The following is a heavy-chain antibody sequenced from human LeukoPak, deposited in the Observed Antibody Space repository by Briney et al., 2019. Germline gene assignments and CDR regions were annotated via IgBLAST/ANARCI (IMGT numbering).Heavy chain of an antibody. D-gene: IGHD3-3*01. CDR1: GVSISSYY. CDR3: ARTDFWSGYAGSPGGALDY. CDR2: IYDSGKT. J-gene: IGHJ4*02. V-gene: IGHV4-59*01. Sequence: AETLSLTCSVSGVSISSYYWSWIRQPPGKGLEWIGYIYDSGKTNYNPSLKSRVTISVDTSKNQFSLKLSSVTAADTAVYYCARTDFWSGYAGSPGGALDYWGQGTLVTASS.